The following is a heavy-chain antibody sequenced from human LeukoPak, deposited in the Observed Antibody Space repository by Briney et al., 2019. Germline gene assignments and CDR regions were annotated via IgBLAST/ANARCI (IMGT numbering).Heavy chain of an antibody. V-gene: IGHV1-2*04. J-gene: IGHJ3*02. CDR1: GYTFTGYY. CDR3: ARDRRDDYGDPYDAFDI. D-gene: IGHD4-17*01. Sequence: ASVKVSCKASGYTFTGYYMHWVRQAPGQGLELMGWINPNSGGTNYAQKFQGWVTMTRDTSISTAYMELSRLRSDDTAVYYCARDRRDDYGDPYDAFDIWGQGTMVTVSS. CDR2: INPNSGGT.